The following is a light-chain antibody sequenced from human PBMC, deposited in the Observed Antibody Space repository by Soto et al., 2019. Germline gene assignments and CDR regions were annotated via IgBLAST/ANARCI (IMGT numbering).Light chain of an antibody. CDR2: AS. V-gene: IGKV3-20*01. CDR3: QHYGTSAL. Sequence: EIVLTQSPGTLSLSPGERATLSCRASQSVSDSYLAWYQQTPGQAPRLLIYASSRATGIPDRFSGSGSGTDFPLTISRLEPEDFAVYYCQHYGTSALFGPGTKVDIK. CDR1: QSVSDSY. J-gene: IGKJ3*01.